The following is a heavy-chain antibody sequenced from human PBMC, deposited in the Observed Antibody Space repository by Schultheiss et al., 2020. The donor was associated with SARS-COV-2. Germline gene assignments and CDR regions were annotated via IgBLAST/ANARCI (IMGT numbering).Heavy chain of an antibody. CDR2: IHTSGST. Sequence: SETLSLTCTVSGGSISSGSYYWSWIRQPAGKGLEWIGRIHTSGSTNYNPSLKSRVTISVDTSKNQFSLKLSSVTAADTAVYYCARERRSLWQWLVWFDPWGQGTLVTVSS. V-gene: IGHV4-61*02. D-gene: IGHD6-19*01. J-gene: IGHJ5*02. CDR1: GGSISSGSYY. CDR3: ARERRSLWQWLVWFDP.